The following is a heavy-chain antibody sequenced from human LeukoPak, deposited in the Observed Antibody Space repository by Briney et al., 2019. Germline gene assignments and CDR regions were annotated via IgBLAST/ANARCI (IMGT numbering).Heavy chain of an antibody. CDR2: IYYSGST. D-gene: IGHD1-26*01. Sequence: SETLSLTCTVSGDSISSYYWSWIRQPPGKGLEWIGHIYYSGSTDYNPSLKSRATISVDTSKNQFSLKLSSVTAADTAVYYCARQSGRNLLDYWGQGTLVTVSS. J-gene: IGHJ4*02. CDR1: GDSISSYY. CDR3: ARQSGRNLLDY. V-gene: IGHV4-59*08.